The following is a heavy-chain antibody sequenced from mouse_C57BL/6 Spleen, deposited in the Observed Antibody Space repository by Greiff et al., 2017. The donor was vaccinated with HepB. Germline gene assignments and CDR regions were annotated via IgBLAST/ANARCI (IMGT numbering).Heavy chain of an antibody. CDR1: GFTFSDYG. D-gene: IGHD2-12*01. V-gene: IGHV5-17*01. Sequence: EVNLVESGGGLVKPGGSLKLSCAASGFTFSDYGMHWVRQAPEKGLEWVAYISSGSSTIYYADTVKGRFTISRDNAKNTLFLQMTSLRSEDTAMYYCARRYDGYFDVWGTGTTVTVSS. J-gene: IGHJ1*03. CDR2: ISSGSSTI. CDR3: ARRYDGYFDV.